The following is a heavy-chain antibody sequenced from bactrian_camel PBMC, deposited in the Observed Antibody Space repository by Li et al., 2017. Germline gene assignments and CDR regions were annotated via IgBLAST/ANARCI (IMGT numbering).Heavy chain of an antibody. CDR2: ISPGGGGL. CDR1: GFTFSSYY. D-gene: IGHD7*01. J-gene: IGHJ4*01. V-gene: IGHV3-2*01. Sequence: HVQLVESGGGLVQPGGSLRLSCAASGFTFSSYYMSWVRQALGKGLEWVSSISPGGGGLYYADSVKGRFTISRDNAKNTLYLQMNSLKAEDTAVYYCAAAGRSYVDIKCRARLGQGTQVTVS.